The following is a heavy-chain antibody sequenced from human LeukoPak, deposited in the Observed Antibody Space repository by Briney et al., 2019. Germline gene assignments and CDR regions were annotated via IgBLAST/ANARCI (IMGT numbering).Heavy chain of an antibody. CDR2: INPNSGGT. J-gene: IGHJ4*02. Sequence: ASVKVSCKASGYTFTGYYMHWVRQAPGQGLEWMGWINPNSGGTNYAQKFQGRVTMTRDTSISTAYMELSRLRSDDTAVYYCARVNQGYCSSTSCYWDYWGQGTLVAVSS. CDR1: GYTFTGYY. CDR3: ARVNQGYCSSTSCYWDY. D-gene: IGHD2-2*01. V-gene: IGHV1-2*02.